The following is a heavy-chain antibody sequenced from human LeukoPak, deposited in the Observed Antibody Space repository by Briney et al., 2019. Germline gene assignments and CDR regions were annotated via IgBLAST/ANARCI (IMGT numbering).Heavy chain of an antibody. V-gene: IGHV4-4*09. D-gene: IGHD3-10*01. Sequence: PSETLSLTCTVSGGSINSYYWSWIRQPPGKGLEGIGDIYSNENTNYNPSLKSRVTMSVDTSKNQLSLRLSTVTAANTAVYYCARQAYYSESGSWTGFDYWGQGTLVPVSS. CDR1: GGSINSYY. CDR3: ARQAYYSESGSWTGFDY. J-gene: IGHJ4*02. CDR2: IYSNENT.